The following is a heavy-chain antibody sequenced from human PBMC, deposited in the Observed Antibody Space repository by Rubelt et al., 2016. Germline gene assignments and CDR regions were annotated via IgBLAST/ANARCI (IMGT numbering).Heavy chain of an antibody. Sequence: RGYNMNWVRQAPGKGLEWVSYISGSSGTIYYADSVEGRFTISRDNAKNSLYLQMNSLRDDDTAVYYCARANGMDVWGQGITVTVSS. CDR3: ARANGMDV. J-gene: IGHJ6*02. V-gene: IGHV3-48*02. CDR2: ISGSSGTI. CDR1: RGYN.